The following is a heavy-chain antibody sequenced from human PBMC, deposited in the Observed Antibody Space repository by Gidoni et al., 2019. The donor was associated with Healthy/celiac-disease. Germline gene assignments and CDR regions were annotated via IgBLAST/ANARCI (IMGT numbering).Heavy chain of an antibody. D-gene: IGHD6-19*01. J-gene: IGHJ4*02. Sequence: QVQLQQWGAGLLKPSETLSLTCPVHGGSFCGYYWNWIPRPPGKGLEWIGEINNSGSTNYNPSLKSRVTISVDTSKNQFSLKLSSVTAADTAVYYCARNHSSGWSDYWGQGTLVTVSS. CDR3: ARNHSSGWSDY. V-gene: IGHV4-34*01. CDR1: GGSFCGYY. CDR2: INNSGST.